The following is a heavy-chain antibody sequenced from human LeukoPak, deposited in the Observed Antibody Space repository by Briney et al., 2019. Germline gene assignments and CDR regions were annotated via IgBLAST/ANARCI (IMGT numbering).Heavy chain of an antibody. CDR3: ARGGDYGDYSDY. CDR2: ISGDGDRT. D-gene: IGHD4-17*01. J-gene: IGHJ4*02. CDR1: GFTFDDYA. V-gene: IGHV3-43*02. Sequence: GGSLRLSCAASGFTFDDYAMHWVRQAPEKGLEWVSLISGDGDRTYYADSVKGRFTISRDNAKNSLYLQMNSLRAEDTAVYYCARGGDYGDYSDYWGQGTLVTVSS.